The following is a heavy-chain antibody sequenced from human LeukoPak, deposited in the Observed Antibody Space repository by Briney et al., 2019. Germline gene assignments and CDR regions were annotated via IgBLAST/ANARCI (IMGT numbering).Heavy chain of an antibody. J-gene: IGHJ6*03. CDR3: ARSGSSSSRYFYYMDV. Sequence: GASVKVSCKASGGTFSSYAISWVRQAPGQGLEWMGGIIPIFGTANYAQKFQGRVTITTDESTSTAYMELSSLRSEDTAVYYCARSGSSSSRYFYYMDVWGKGTTVTVSS. V-gene: IGHV1-69*05. D-gene: IGHD6-6*01. CDR2: IIPIFGTA. CDR1: GGTFSSYA.